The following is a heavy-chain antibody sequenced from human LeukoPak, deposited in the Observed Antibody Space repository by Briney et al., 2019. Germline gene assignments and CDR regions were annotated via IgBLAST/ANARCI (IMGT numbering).Heavy chain of an antibody. CDR3: AKRGSNYWYFDL. J-gene: IGHJ2*01. CDR2: IYIGGNT. D-gene: IGHD3-16*01. Sequence: PGGSLRLSCAASGFTVSSNYMSWVRQAPGKGLEWVSIIYIGGNTYYADFVRGRFTISRDTSKNTLYLQMNSLRAEDTAVYYCAKRGSNYWYFDLWGRGTLVTVSS. CDR1: GFTVSSNY. V-gene: IGHV3-53*01.